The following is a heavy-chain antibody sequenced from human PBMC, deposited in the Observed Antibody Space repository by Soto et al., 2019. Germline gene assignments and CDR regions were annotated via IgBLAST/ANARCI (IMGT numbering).Heavy chain of an antibody. Sequence: EVQLVESGGGLVKPGGSLRLSCAASGFTFSSYSMNWVRQAPGKGLEWVSSISSSSSYIYYADSVKGRFTISRDNAKNSLYLQMNSLRAEDTAVYYCAREVTPDFWSGRAGGYFDLWGRGTLVTVSS. V-gene: IGHV3-21*01. J-gene: IGHJ2*01. D-gene: IGHD3-3*01. CDR2: ISSSSSYI. CDR3: AREVTPDFWSGRAGGYFDL. CDR1: GFTFSSYS.